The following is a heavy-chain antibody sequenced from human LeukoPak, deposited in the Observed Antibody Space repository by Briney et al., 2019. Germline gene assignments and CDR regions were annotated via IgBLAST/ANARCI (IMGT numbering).Heavy chain of an antibody. CDR1: VFTFDDYA. CDR2: ISWNSGSI. J-gene: IGHJ4*02. CDR3: AKADRAMGIPPYFDY. Sequence: GGSLRLSCAASVFTFDDYAMHWVRQAPGKGLEWVSGISWNSGSIGYADSVKGRFTISRDNAKNSLYLQMNSLRAEDTALYYCAKADRAMGIPPYFDYWGQGTLVTVSS. D-gene: IGHD5-18*01. V-gene: IGHV3-9*01.